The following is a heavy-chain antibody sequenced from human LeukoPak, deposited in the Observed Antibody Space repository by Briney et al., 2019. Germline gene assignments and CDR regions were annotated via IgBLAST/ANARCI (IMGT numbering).Heavy chain of an antibody. J-gene: IGHJ4*02. CDR2: ITNGSSNK. CDR3: WPYYYGSGSLVDY. V-gene: IGHV3-21*01. Sequence: GGSLRLSCAASGFTFSSYSMNWVRQAPGKGLEWVSSITNGSSNKYYADSVKGRFTISRDNPKNSLYLQMNSLRAEDTVVYYCWPYYYGSGSLVDYWGRGTLATVCS. CDR1: GFTFSSYS. D-gene: IGHD3-10*01.